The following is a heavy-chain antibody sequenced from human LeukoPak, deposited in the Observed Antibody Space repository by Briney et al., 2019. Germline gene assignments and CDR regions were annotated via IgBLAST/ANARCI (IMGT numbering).Heavy chain of an antibody. CDR3: ARLTLTGVGGRGWFDS. CDR1: GDSISNSGWS. J-gene: IGHJ5*01. CDR2: MPYDENVSDKGTP. Sequence: SETLSLTCIVSGDSISNSGWSCAWVRQPPGKGLEWIGTMPYDENVSDKGTPSYNPSLKSRVTITADTSKNHLSLKVNSVTAADTASYYCARLTLTGVGGRGWFDSWGQGTLVIVSS. D-gene: IGHD3-3*01. V-gene: IGHV4-39*02.